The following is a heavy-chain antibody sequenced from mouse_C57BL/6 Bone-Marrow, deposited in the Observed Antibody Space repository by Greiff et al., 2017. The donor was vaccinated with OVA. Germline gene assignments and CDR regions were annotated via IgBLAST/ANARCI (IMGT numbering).Heavy chain of an antibody. V-gene: IGHV1-53*01. CDR3: ASYGEGLTTVVAYY. Sequence: QVQLQQPGPELVKPGASVKLSCKASGYTFTSYWMHWVKQRPGQGLEWIGNINPSNGGTNYNEKFKRKATLTVDKSSSTAYMQLSILTSEASAVYACASYGEGLTTVVAYYWGQGTTLTVSS. J-gene: IGHJ2*01. D-gene: IGHD1-1*01. CDR1: GYTFTSYW. CDR2: INPSNGGT.